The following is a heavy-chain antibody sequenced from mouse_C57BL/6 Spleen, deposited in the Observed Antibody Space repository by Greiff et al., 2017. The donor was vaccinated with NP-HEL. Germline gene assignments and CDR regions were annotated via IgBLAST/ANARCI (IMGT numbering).Heavy chain of an antibody. CDR3: ARTTTVVARDWYFDV. CDR1: GYTFTSYW. CDR2: IYPSDSET. V-gene: IGHV1-61*01. J-gene: IGHJ1*03. Sequence: VQLQQPGAELVRPGSSVKLSCKASGYTFTSYWMDWVKPRPGHGLEWIGNIYPSDSETHYNQKFKDKATLTVDKSSSTAYMQLSSLTSEDSAVYYCARTTTVVARDWYFDVWGTGTTVTVSS. D-gene: IGHD1-1*01.